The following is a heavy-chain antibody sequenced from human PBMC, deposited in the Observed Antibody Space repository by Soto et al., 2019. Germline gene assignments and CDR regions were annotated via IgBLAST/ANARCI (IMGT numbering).Heavy chain of an antibody. D-gene: IGHD3-22*01. CDR3: ARCLYDSSGYYDY. V-gene: IGHV5-10-1*01. Sequence: GESPKISCKGSGYSFTSYWISWVRQMPGKGLEWMGRIDPSDSYTNYSPSFQGHVTISADKSISTAYLQWSSLKASDTAMYYCARCLYDSSGYYDYWGQGTLVTVLL. CDR1: GYSFTSYW. CDR2: IDPSDSYT. J-gene: IGHJ4*02.